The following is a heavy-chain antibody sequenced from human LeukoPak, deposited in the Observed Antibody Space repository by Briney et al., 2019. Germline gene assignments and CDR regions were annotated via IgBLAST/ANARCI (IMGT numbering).Heavy chain of an antibody. CDR1: GGSISSYY. V-gene: IGHV4-59*08. J-gene: IGHJ4*02. D-gene: IGHD6-19*01. Sequence: SETLSLTSTVSGGSISSYYWSWIRQPPGKGLEWIGYIYYSGSTNYNPSLKSRVTISVDTSKNQFSLKLSSVTAADTAVYYCARHVSSGWYVYFDYWGQGTLVTVSS. CDR2: IYYSGST. CDR3: ARHVSSGWYVYFDY.